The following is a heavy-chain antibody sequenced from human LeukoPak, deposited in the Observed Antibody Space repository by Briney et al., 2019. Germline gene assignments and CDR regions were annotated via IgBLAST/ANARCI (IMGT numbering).Heavy chain of an antibody. Sequence: PGGSLRLSCAASGFTFSSYGMSWVRQAPGKGLEWVSSISSSSSYIYYADSVKGRFTISRDNAKNSLYLQMNSLRAEDTAVYYCARDLNWNPPDYWGQGTLVTVSS. J-gene: IGHJ4*02. D-gene: IGHD1-1*01. CDR3: ARDLNWNPPDY. V-gene: IGHV3-21*01. CDR2: ISSSSSYI. CDR1: GFTFSSYG.